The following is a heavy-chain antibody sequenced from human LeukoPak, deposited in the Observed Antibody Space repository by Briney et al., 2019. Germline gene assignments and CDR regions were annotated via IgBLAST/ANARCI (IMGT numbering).Heavy chain of an antibody. CDR3: ARDLGWPRDYFDY. CDR1: GGSISSGSYY. Sequence: PSETLSLTCTVPGGSISSGSYYWSWIRQPAGKGLEWIGRIYTSGSTNYNPSLKSRVTISVDTSKNQFSLKLSSVTAADTAVYYCARDLGWPRDYFDYWGQGTLVTVSS. CDR2: IYTSGST. J-gene: IGHJ4*02. D-gene: IGHD2-15*01. V-gene: IGHV4-61*02.